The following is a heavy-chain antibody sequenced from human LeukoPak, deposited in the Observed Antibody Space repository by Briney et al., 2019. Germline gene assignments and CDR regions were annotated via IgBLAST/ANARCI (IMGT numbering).Heavy chain of an antibody. CDR3: ARVWRYYDILTASYYYYGMDV. V-gene: IGHV3-7*03. CDR2: IKQDGSEK. J-gene: IGHJ6*04. Sequence: PGGSLRLSCAASGFTFSSYWMSWVRQAPGKGLEWVANIKQDGSEKYYVDSVKGRFTISRDNAKNSLYLQMYSLRAEDTAVYYCARVWRYYDILTASYYYYGMDVWGKGTTVTVSS. CDR1: GFTFSSYW. D-gene: IGHD3-9*01.